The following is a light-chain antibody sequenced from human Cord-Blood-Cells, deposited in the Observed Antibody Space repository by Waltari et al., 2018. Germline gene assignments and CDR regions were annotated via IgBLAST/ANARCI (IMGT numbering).Light chain of an antibody. CDR3: SSYAGSNNYV. J-gene: IGLJ1*01. V-gene: IGLV2-8*01. CDR2: EVS. CDR1: SSDVGGSNY. Sequence: QSALTQPPSASGSPGQSVTISCTGTSSDVGGSNYVSWYQQHPGKATKLMIYEVSKRTSGVPVRFSGSKSGNAASLTVSGLQAEDEADYYCSSYAGSNNYVFGTGTKVTVL.